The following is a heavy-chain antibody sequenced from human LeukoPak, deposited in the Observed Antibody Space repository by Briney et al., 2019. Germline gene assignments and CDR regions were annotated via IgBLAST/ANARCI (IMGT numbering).Heavy chain of an antibody. V-gene: IGHV1-18*01. CDR1: GHTFTSYG. J-gene: IGHJ2*01. D-gene: IGHD6-13*01. CDR3: ARVVKPGYSSSPRWYFDL. Sequence: GASVKVSCKASGHTFTSYGISWVRQAPGQGLEWMGWISAYNGNTNYAQKLQGRVTMTTDTSTSTAYMELRSLRSDDTAVYYCARVVKPGYSSSPRWYFDLWGRGTLVTVSS. CDR2: ISAYNGNT.